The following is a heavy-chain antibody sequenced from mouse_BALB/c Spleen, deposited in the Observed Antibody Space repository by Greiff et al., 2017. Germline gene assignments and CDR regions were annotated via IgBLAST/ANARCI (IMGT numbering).Heavy chain of an antibody. CDR2: ISYDGSN. CDR1: GYSITSGYY. V-gene: IGHV3-6*02. Sequence: EVQLVESGPGLVKPSQSLSLTCSVTGYSITSGYYWNWIRQFPGNKLEWMGYISYDGSNNYNPSLKNRISITRDTSKNQFFLKLNSVTTEDTATYYCARFYYYGSSYGAMDYWGQGTSVTVSS. D-gene: IGHD1-1*01. CDR3: ARFYYYGSSYGAMDY. J-gene: IGHJ4*01.